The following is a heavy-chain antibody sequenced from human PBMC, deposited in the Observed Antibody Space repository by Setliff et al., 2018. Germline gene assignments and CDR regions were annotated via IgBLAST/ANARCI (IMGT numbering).Heavy chain of an antibody. J-gene: IGHJ3*02. CDR1: GFTFSSYS. V-gene: IGHV3-48*01. CDR2: ISSSSSTI. D-gene: IGHD3-3*01. CDR3: ARDYTYYDFWSGPSSDAFDI. Sequence: PGGSLRLSCAASGFTFSSYSMNWVRQAPGKGLEWVSYISSSSSTIYYADSVKGRFTISRDNAKTSLYLQMNSLRAEDTAVYYCARDYTYYDFWSGPSSDAFDIWGQGTMVTVSS.